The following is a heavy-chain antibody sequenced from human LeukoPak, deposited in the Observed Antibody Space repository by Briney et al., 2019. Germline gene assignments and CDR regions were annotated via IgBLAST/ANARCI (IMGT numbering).Heavy chain of an antibody. J-gene: IGHJ5*02. CDR2: IIPIFGTA. CDR1: GGTFSSYA. D-gene: IGHD6-13*01. CDR3: ARLYSSSWYNWFDP. Sequence: GASVEVSCKASGGTFSSYAISWVRQAPGQGLEWMGGIIPIFGTANYAQKFQGRVTITTDESTSTAYMELSSLRSEDTAVYYCARLYSSSWYNWFDPWGQGTLVTVSS. V-gene: IGHV1-69*05.